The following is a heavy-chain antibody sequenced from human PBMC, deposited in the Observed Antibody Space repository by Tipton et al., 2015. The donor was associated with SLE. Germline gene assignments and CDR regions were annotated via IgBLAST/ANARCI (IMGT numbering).Heavy chain of an antibody. CDR2: ISGSGGST. CDR3: AKDAPCGGDCYYGTFDY. CDR1: GFTFSSYA. J-gene: IGHJ4*02. Sequence: SLRLSCAASGFTFSSYAMSWVRQAPGKGLEWVSAISGSGGSTYYADSVKGRFTISRDNSKNTLYLQMNSLRAEDTAVYYCAKDAPCGGDCYYGTFDYWGQGTLVTVSS. V-gene: IGHV3-23*01. D-gene: IGHD2-21*02.